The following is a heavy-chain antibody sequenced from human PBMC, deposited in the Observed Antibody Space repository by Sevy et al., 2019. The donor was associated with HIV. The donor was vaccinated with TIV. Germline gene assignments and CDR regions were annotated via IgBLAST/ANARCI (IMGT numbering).Heavy chain of an antibody. Sequence: GGSLRLSCAASGFTFSSYSMNWVCQAPGKGLEWVSSISSSSSYIYYADSVKGRFTISRDNAKNSLYLQMNSLRAEDTAVYYCARGYSSGWPGSNWFDPWGQGTLVTVSS. CDR1: GFTFSSYS. V-gene: IGHV3-21*01. J-gene: IGHJ5*02. D-gene: IGHD6-19*01. CDR3: ARGYSSGWPGSNWFDP. CDR2: ISSSSSYI.